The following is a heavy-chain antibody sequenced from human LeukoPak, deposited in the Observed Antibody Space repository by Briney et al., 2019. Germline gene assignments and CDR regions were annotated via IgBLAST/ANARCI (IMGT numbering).Heavy chain of an antibody. D-gene: IGHD3-22*01. CDR1: GFTFSSYS. CDR3: ARGRYYYDSSGAFYFDY. Sequence: PGGSLRLSCAASGFTFSSYSMNWVRQAPGKGLEWVSYISSSSSTIYYADSVKGRFTISRDNAKNSLYLQMNSLRAEDTAVYYCARGRYYYDSSGAFYFDYWGQGTLVTVSS. J-gene: IGHJ4*02. CDR2: ISSSSSTI. V-gene: IGHV3-48*04.